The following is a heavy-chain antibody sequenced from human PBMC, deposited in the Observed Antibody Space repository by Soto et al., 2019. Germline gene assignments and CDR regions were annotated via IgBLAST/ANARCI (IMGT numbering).Heavy chain of an antibody. D-gene: IGHD1-7*01. CDR1: GSSRSTSGMC. Sequence: ESGPTLVNPTQTLTLTCTFSGSSRSTSGMCVTWIRQPPGRALEWLALIDWDGNQYYDSSLRTRPTISKDTSKNQVVLSLTNMDPVDTATYYCARSNPRTTRAFDIWGQGTMVTVSS. CDR3: ARSNPRTTRAFDI. V-gene: IGHV2-70*01. CDR2: IDWDGNQ. J-gene: IGHJ3*02.